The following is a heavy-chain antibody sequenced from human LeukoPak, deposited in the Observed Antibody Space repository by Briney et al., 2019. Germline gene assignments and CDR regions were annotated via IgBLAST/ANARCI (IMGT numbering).Heavy chain of an antibody. CDR2: ISSSSSYI. CDR1: GFIVSTNY. D-gene: IGHD2-21*02. V-gene: IGHV3-21*01. Sequence: GGSLRLSCAASGFIVSTNYMNWVRQAPGKGLEWVSSISSSSSYIYYADSVKGRFTISRDNAKNSLYLQMNSLRAEDTAVYYCATGYCGGDCYSPDAFDIWGQGTMVTVSS. J-gene: IGHJ3*02. CDR3: ATGYCGGDCYSPDAFDI.